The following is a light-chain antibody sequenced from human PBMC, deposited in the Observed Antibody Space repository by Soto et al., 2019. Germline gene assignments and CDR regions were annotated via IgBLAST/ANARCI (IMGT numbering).Light chain of an antibody. CDR1: QIISSY. CDR3: QQSYSTSYT. CDR2: AAS. J-gene: IGKJ2*01. V-gene: IGKV1-39*01. Sequence: DIQMTQSPSSLSASVGDRVTITCRASQIISSYLNWYQQKPGKAPKRLIYAASSWQSGVPSRFRGSASGTEFTLTISRLQPEDLATYYCQQSYSTSYTFGQETKLEIK.